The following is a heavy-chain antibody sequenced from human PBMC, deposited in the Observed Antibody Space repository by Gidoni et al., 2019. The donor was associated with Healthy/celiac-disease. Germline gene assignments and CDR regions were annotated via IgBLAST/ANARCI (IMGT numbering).Heavy chain of an antibody. CDR2: ISSSSSYI. V-gene: IGHV3-21*01. D-gene: IGHD6-19*01. CDR3: ARGRNSSGWYPDY. CDR1: GFTFSSYS. Sequence: EVQLVESGGGLVKPGGSLRLSCADSGFTFSSYSMNWVRQAPGKGLEWVSSISSSSSYIYYADSVKGRFTISRDNAKNSLYLQMNSLRAEDTAVYYCARGRNSSGWYPDYWGQGTLVTVSS. J-gene: IGHJ4*02.